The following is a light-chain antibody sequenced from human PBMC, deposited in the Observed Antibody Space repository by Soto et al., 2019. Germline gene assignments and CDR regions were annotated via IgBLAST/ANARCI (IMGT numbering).Light chain of an antibody. Sequence: EIVMTQSPATVSVSQGERATLSCRASQTVRNNYLAWYQQKPGQAPRLLIYDASSRATGIPDRFSGSGSGTEFTLTISSLQPDDFATYYCQHYNSYSEAFGQRTKVDI. J-gene: IGKJ1*01. CDR1: QTVRNN. V-gene: IGKV3D-15*01. CDR2: DAS. CDR3: QHYNSYSEA.